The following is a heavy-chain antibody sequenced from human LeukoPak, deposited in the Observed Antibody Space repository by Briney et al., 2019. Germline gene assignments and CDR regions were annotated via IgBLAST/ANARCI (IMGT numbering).Heavy chain of an antibody. Sequence: SQTLSLTCAISGDSVSSNSSWNWIRQSPWRGLEWLGRTYYRSKWYSDYVVSVKSRLNINPDTSKNQFSLQLNSVTPEDTAVYYCARGGQGDGYSADEAFDIWGQGTMVTVS. D-gene: IGHD5-18*01. CDR2: TYYRSKWYS. J-gene: IGHJ3*02. CDR1: GDSVSSNSS. V-gene: IGHV6-1*01. CDR3: ARGGQGDGYSADEAFDI.